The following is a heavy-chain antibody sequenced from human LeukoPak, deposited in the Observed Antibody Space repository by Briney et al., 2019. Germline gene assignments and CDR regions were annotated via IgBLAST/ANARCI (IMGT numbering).Heavy chain of an antibody. CDR3: PSGNSYGSNY. CDR1: GYTFTGYY. V-gene: IGHV1-2*02. CDR2: INRNSGGT. J-gene: IGHJ4*02. D-gene: IGHD5-18*01. Sequence: ASVKVSCKASGYTFTGYYMHWVRQAPGQGLEWMGWINRNSGGTNYAQKFQGRVTMPRDTSISTAYMDLTRLTPHDPAVYYCPSGNSYGSNYWGQGTLVTVSS.